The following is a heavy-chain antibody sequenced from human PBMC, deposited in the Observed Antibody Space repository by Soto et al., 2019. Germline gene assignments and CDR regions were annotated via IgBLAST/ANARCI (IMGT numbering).Heavy chain of an antibody. V-gene: IGHV3-15*07. Sequence: EVQLLGSGGGLVKPGGSLRLSCAAFGLTFINPWMNWVRQAPGKGLGWAGRIKSKTDGGTTDYAAPVKGRFTISRDDSKNTLYLQMNSLKTEDTAVYYCTTDGGDTAMVESWFDPWGQGTLVTVSS. CDR1: GLTFINPW. CDR3: TTDGGDTAMVESWFDP. CDR2: IKSKTDGGTT. J-gene: IGHJ5*02. D-gene: IGHD5-18*01.